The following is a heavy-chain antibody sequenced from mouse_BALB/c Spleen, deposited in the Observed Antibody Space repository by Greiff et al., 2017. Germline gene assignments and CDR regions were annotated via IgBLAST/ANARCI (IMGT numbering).Heavy chain of an antibody. V-gene: IGHV3-2*02. J-gene: IGHJ4*01. CDR2: ISYSGST. Sequence: EVKLQESGPGLVKPSQSLSLTCTVTGYSITSDYAWNWLRQFPGNKLEWMGYISYSGSTSYNPSLKSRISITRDTSKNQFFLQLNSVTTEDTATYYCARWDYYGSRQDAMDYWGQGTSVTVSA. CDR3: ARWDYYGSRQDAMDY. D-gene: IGHD1-1*01. CDR1: GYSITSDYA.